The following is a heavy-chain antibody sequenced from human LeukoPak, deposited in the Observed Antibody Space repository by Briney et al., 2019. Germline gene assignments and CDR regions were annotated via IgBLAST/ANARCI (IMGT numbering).Heavy chain of an antibody. Sequence: PGGSLRLSCTASGVTVSSSYMSWVRQAPGKGLEWVSVIYSGGSTYYEDSVTSRFTVSIDISTNTLYLHMNSLRIEDTAVYCCARVAFRSSSFISGIDYWGQGTLVTVSS. CDR2: IYSGGST. D-gene: IGHD6-6*01. J-gene: IGHJ4*02. CDR3: ARVAFRSSSFISGIDY. CDR1: GVTVSSSY. V-gene: IGHV3-53*01.